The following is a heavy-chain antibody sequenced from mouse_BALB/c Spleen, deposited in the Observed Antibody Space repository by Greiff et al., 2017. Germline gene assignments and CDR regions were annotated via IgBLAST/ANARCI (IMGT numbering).Heavy chain of an antibody. D-gene: IGHD1-1*01. Sequence: QVQLQQSGPELVKPGASVRISCKASGYTFTSYYIHWVKQRPGQGLEWIGWIYPGNVNTKNNEKFKGKATLTADKSSSTAYMQLSSLTSEDSAVYFCARYYYGPFAYWGQGTLVTVSA. V-gene: IGHV1S56*01. CDR2: IYPGNVNT. J-gene: IGHJ3*01. CDR3: ARYYYGPFAY. CDR1: GYTFTSYY.